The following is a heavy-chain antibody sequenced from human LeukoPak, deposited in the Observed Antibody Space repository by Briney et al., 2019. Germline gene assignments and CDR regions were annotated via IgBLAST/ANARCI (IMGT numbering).Heavy chain of an antibody. CDR3: ARGYCSGGSCDGFDY. CDR1: GGTFSIYA. CDR2: IIPIFGTA. Sequence: VASVKVSCKASGGTFSIYAISWVRQAPGQGLEWMGGIIPIFGTANYAQKFQGRVTITADKSTSTAYMELSSLRSEDTAVYYCARGYCSGGSCDGFDYWGQGTLVTVSS. D-gene: IGHD2-15*01. V-gene: IGHV1-69*06. J-gene: IGHJ4*02.